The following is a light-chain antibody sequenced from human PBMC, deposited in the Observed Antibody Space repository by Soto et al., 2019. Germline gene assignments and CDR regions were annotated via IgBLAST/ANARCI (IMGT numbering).Light chain of an antibody. J-gene: IGLJ2*01. CDR2: DNN. Sequence: QSVLTQPPSVSAAPGQKVTISCSRSSSNIGNNYVSWYQQLPGTAPKLLLYDNNKRPSGIPDRFSGSKSGTSATLGITGLRTVDEADYYCGTWDSSLSALVFGGASKLTVL. CDR3: GTWDSSLSALV. V-gene: IGLV1-51*01. CDR1: SSNIGNNY.